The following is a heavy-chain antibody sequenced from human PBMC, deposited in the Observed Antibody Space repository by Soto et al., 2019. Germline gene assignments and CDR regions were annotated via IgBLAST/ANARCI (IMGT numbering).Heavy chain of an antibody. V-gene: IGHV3-23*01. CDR2: ISGSGGST. CDR1: GFTFSSYA. CDR3: AKGDSGSYYFTVLDY. D-gene: IGHD1-26*01. Sequence: GGSLRLSCAASGFTFSSYAMSWVRQAPGKGLEWVSAISGSGGSTYYADSVKGRFTISRDNSKNTLYLQMNSLRAEDTAVYYCAKGDSGSYYFTVLDYWGQGTLVTVSS. J-gene: IGHJ4*02.